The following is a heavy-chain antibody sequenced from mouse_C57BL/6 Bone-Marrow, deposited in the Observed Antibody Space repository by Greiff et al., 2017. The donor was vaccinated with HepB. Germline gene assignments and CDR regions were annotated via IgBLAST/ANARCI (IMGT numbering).Heavy chain of an antibody. CDR3: ARDWGDWYFDV. Sequence: EVKLVESEGGLVQPGRSMKLSCTASGFTFSDYYMAWVRQVPEKGLEWVANINYDGSSTYYLDSLKSRFIISRDNAKNILYLQMSSLKSEDTATYYCARDWGDWYFDVWGTGTTVTVSS. CDR2: INYDGSST. CDR1: GFTFSDYY. J-gene: IGHJ1*03. V-gene: IGHV5-16*01.